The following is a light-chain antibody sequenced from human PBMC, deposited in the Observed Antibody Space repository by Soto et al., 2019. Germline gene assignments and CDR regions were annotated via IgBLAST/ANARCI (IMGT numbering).Light chain of an antibody. V-gene: IGLV2-14*03. Sequence: QSVLTQPASVSGSPGQSITISCTGASSDVGGFDHVSWYQQHPGKVPRLLIYDVSSRPSGVSDRFSGSKSGNTASLTISGLQAEDEADYYCNSFTTTNTYVFGTWTKVTVL. J-gene: IGLJ1*01. CDR2: DVS. CDR1: SSDVGGFDH. CDR3: NSFTTTNTYV.